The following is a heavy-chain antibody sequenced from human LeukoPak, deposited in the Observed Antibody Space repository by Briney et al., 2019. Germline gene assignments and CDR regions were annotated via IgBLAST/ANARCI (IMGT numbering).Heavy chain of an antibody. CDR3: AGDYGEYYYGMDV. Sequence: GGSLRLSCAVPGFTFSSYEMNWVRQAPGKGLEWVAVIWYDGSNKCYADSVKGRFTISRDNSKNTLYLQMNSLRAEDTAVYYCAGDYGEYYYGMDVWGQGTTVTVSS. V-gene: IGHV3-33*08. D-gene: IGHD4-17*01. J-gene: IGHJ6*02. CDR1: GFTFSSYE. CDR2: IWYDGSNK.